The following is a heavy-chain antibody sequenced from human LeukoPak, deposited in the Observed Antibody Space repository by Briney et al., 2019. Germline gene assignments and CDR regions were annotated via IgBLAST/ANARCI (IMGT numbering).Heavy chain of an antibody. J-gene: IGHJ3*02. V-gene: IGHV3-30*02. CDR1: GFSLINCD. CDR3: ARNRVGFYYADAFDM. CDR2: IHYDGSEK. Sequence: GGSLRLSCAPSGFSLINCDMHWVRQTPGKGLEWVAFIHYDGSEKYYADTLKGRFTISRDNSKNTLYLQMNSLRGEDTAVYYCARNRVGFYYADAFDMWGQGTMVTVSS. D-gene: IGHD5-24*01.